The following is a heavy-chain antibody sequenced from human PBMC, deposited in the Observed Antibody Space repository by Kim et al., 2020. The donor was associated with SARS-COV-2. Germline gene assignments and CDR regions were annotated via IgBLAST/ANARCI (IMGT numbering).Heavy chain of an antibody. Sequence: ASVKVSCKASGYSFSNYGLVWARQAPGQGLEWMGWISSNSGHTKYAQNVQGRVTLTTDTSTNTGYMELSSLRSDDTAVDYCAPYYDSNSYRGQWDWGQGT. CDR3: APYYDSNSYRGQWD. CDR1: GYSFSNYG. J-gene: IGHJ4*01. D-gene: IGHD3-22*01. V-gene: IGHV1-18*01. CDR2: ISSNSGHT.